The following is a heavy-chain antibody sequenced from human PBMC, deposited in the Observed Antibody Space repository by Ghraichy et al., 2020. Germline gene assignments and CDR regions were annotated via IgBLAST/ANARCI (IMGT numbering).Heavy chain of an antibody. CDR1: GGSFSGYY. CDR2: INHSGST. Sequence: SETLSLTCAVYGGSFSGYYWSWIRQPPGKGLEWIGEINHSGSTNYNPSLKSRVTISVDTSKNQFSLKLSSVTAADTAVYYCARGFWTWVFDYWGQGTLVTVSS. D-gene: IGHD3/OR15-3a*01. V-gene: IGHV4-34*01. J-gene: IGHJ4*02. CDR3: ARGFWTWVFDY.